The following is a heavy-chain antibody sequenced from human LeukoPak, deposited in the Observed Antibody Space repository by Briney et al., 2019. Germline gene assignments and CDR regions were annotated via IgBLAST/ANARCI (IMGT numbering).Heavy chain of an antibody. J-gene: IGHJ6*02. D-gene: IGHD1-26*01. CDR3: ARELLSYYYYYYGMDV. CDR1: GGTFSSYA. Sequence: ASVKVSCKASGGTFSSYAISWVRQAPGQGLEWMGGIIPIFGTANYAQKFQGRVTITADESTSTAYMELSSLRSEDTAVYYCARELLSYYYYYYGMDVWGQGTTVTVSS. V-gene: IGHV1-69*13. CDR2: IIPIFGTA.